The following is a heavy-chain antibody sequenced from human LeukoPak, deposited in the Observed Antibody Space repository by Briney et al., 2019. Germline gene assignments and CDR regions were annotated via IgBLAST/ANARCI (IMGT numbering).Heavy chain of an antibody. Sequence: GGSLRLSCAASGFTFSTYGMHWVRQAPGKGLEWVAFISDDAHSEYYADSVQGRLTVARDNSKNTMYLQMNSLRAEDTAVYYCAKDFRDGYNHPSYYFDSWGQGTLVTVSS. D-gene: IGHD5-12*01. CDR2: ISDDAHSE. CDR3: AKDFRDGYNHPSYYFDS. J-gene: IGHJ4*02. CDR1: GFTFSTYG. V-gene: IGHV3-30*18.